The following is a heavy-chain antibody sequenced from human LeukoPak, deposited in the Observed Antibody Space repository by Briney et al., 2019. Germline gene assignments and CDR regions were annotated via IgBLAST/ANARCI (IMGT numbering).Heavy chain of an antibody. CDR3: ARPKQWLVGDYFDY. D-gene: IGHD6-19*01. CDR2: INPNSGGT. Sequence: ASVKVSCKASGYTFTGYYMNWVRQAPGQGLEWMGWINPNSGGTNYAEKFQGRVTMTRDTSISTAYMEMSRLRSDDTAVYYCARPKQWLVGDYFDYWGQGTLVTVSS. V-gene: IGHV1-2*02. J-gene: IGHJ4*02. CDR1: GYTFTGYY.